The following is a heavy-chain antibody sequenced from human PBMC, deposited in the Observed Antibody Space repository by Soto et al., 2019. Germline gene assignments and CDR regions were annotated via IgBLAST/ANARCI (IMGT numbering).Heavy chain of an antibody. CDR1: GGSISSGSYY. D-gene: IGHD3-10*01. CDR2: IYYSGST. J-gene: IGHJ5*02. CDR3: ARQGYYGSGSYYKFRWFDP. Sequence: SETLSLTCTVSGGSISSGSYYWGWIRQPPGKGLEWIASIYYSGSTYYNPSLKSRVTIFVDTSKNQFSLKLSSVTAADTALYYCARQGYYGSGSYYKFRWFDPWGQGTLVTVS. V-gene: IGHV4-39*01.